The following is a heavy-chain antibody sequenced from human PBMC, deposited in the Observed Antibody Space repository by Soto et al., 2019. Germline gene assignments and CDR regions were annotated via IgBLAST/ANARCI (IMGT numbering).Heavy chain of an antibody. CDR2: IYPGDSDT. CDR1: GYSFTSYW. D-gene: IGHD3-22*01. Sequence: VQLVQSGAEVKKPGESLKISCKGSGYSFTSYWIGWVRQMPGKGLEWMGIIYPGDSDTRYSPSFQGQVTISADKAITTGDLQWSGLTASDTAMYYCARLGFTYYYDSSGYFSPPPFDYWGQGTLVTVSS. CDR3: ARLGFTYYYDSSGYFSPPPFDY. V-gene: IGHV5-51*01. J-gene: IGHJ4*02.